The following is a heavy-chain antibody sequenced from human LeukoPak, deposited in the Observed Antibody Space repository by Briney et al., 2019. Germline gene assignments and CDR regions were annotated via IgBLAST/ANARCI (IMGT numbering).Heavy chain of an antibody. D-gene: IGHD3-3*01. Sequence: ASVKVSCKASGYTFTSYDINWVRQATGQGLERMGWMNPNSGNTGYAQKFQGRVTITRNTSISTAYMELSSLRSEDTAVYYCARGVTIYYYYYYMDVWGKGTTVTVSS. V-gene: IGHV1-8*03. CDR3: ARGVTIYYYYYYMDV. CDR1: GYTFTSYD. CDR2: MNPNSGNT. J-gene: IGHJ6*03.